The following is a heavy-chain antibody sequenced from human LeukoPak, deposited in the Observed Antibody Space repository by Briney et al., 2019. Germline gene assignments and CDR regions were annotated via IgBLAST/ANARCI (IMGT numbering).Heavy chain of an antibody. D-gene: IGHD3-22*01. CDR1: GFTFSSYA. CDR3: AKDYYDISGSRYDF. V-gene: IGHV3-23*01. Sequence: GGSLRLSCAASGFTFSSYAMSWVRQAPGKGLEWVSAISGNGGDTWYADSVRGRFTISRDNSKNTLYMQVNSLRAEDTAVYYCAKDYYDISGSRYDFWGQGTLVTVSS. J-gene: IGHJ4*02. CDR2: ISGNGGDT.